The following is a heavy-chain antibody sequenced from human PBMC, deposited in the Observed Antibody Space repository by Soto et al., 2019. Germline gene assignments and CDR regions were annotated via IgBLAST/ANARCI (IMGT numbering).Heavy chain of an antibody. CDR1: GGSISSGDYY. J-gene: IGHJ6*02. CDR2: IYYSGST. Sequence: QVQLQESGPGLVKPSQTLSLTCTVSGGSISSGDYYWSWIRQPPGKGLEWIGYIYYSGSTYYNPSLKSRVTISVDTSKHQFSLKLSSVTAADTAVYYCARVLGDYSEIYGMDVWGQGTTVTVSS. D-gene: IGHD4-17*01. CDR3: ARVLGDYSEIYGMDV. V-gene: IGHV4-30-4*01.